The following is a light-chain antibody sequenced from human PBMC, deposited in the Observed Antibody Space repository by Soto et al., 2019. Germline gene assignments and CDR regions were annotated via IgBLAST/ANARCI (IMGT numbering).Light chain of an antibody. CDR1: QSVSSSY. V-gene: IGKV3-20*01. CDR3: QQYGSSPLYT. Sequence: EIVVTQSPGTLSLSPGERATLSCRASQSVSSSYLAWYQQKPGQAPTLLIYGASTRATGIPDRFSGSGSGTVFTLTISILEPEDFAVYYCQQYGSSPLYTFGQGTKLEIK. J-gene: IGKJ2*01. CDR2: GAS.